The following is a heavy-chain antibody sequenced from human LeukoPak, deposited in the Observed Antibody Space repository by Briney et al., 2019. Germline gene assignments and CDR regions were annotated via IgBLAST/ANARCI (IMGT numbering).Heavy chain of an antibody. CDR3: ARDPLSNSWYYFDY. V-gene: IGHV1-2*02. CDR2: IPPNSGGT. D-gene: IGHD2-2*01. Sequence: ASVKVSCKASGYTFSDFYVHWVRQAPGQGLEWMGWIPPNSGGTNYAQSLQGRVTMTRDRSISTAYMELSRLTSDDTAVYYCARDPLSNSWYYFDYWGQGTLVTVSS. CDR1: GYTFSDFY. J-gene: IGHJ4*02.